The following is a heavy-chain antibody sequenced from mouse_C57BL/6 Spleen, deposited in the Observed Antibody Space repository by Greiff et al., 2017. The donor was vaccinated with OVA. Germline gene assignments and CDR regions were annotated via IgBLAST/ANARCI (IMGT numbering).Heavy chain of an antibody. J-gene: IGHJ4*01. V-gene: IGHV8-8*01. CDR2: IWWDDDK. Sequence: QVTLKVCGPGILQPSQTLSLTCSFSGFSLSTFGMGVGWIRQPSGKGLEWLAHIWWDDDKYYNPALKRRLTISKDTSKNQVFLKSANVDTADTATYYCARMVYYGSSYGNYYAMDYWGQGTSVTVSS. D-gene: IGHD1-1*01. CDR3: ARMVYYGSSYGNYYAMDY. CDR1: GFSLSTFGMG.